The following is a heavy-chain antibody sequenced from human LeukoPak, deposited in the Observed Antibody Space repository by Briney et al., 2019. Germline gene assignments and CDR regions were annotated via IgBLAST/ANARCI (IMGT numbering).Heavy chain of an antibody. CDR1: GFTFSSYG. D-gene: IGHD2-2*02. CDR2: IWYDGSNK. Sequence: GGSLRLSCAASGFTFSSYGMHWVRQAPGKGLEWVAVIWYDGSNKYYADSVKGRFTISRDNSKNTLYLQMSSLRAEDTAVYYCARRSRYCSSTSCYRSVDTAMVNYYYYGMDVWGQGTTVTVSS. J-gene: IGHJ6*02. V-gene: IGHV3-33*01. CDR3: ARRSRYCSSTSCYRSVDTAMVNYYYYGMDV.